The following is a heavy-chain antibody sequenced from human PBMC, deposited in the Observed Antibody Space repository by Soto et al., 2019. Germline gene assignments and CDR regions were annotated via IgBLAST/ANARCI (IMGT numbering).Heavy chain of an antibody. CDR3: AAVGGNWNYVDH. CDR2: IYYTGST. D-gene: IGHD1-20*01. V-gene: IGHV4-31*03. J-gene: IGHJ4*02. Sequence: LSLTCTVSGGSISSGGYYWSWIRQHPEKGLEWIAYIYYTGSTYYNPSLKSRVTMSVDTSKNQFSLRLSSVTAADTAVYYCAAVGGNWNYVDHWGQGTQVTVSS. CDR1: GGSISSGGYY.